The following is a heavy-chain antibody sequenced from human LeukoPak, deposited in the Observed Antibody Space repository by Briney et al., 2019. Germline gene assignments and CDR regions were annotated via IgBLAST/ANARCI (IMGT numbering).Heavy chain of an antibody. CDR1: GGSISSYY. Sequence: SETLSFTCTGSGGSISSYYWSWIRQPPGKGLEWIGYISYSGSTNYNPSLKSRVTISVDTSKNQFSLKLSSVTAADTAVYYCARVLWNWLDPWGQGTLVTVSS. V-gene: IGHV4-59*01. CDR3: ARVLWNWLDP. J-gene: IGHJ5*02. CDR2: ISYSGST.